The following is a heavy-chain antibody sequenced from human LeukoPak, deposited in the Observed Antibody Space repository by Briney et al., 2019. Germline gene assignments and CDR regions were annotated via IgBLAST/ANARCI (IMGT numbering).Heavy chain of an antibody. J-gene: IGHJ4*02. CDR1: GGSISSYY. CDR2: IYTSGST. D-gene: IGHD3-10*01. V-gene: IGHV4-4*07. Sequence: SETLSLTCTVSGGSISSYYWSWLRQPAGKGLEWISRIYTSGSTNYNPSLKSRVTISEDTSKNQCSWKLSSVTAADTAVYYCGSSYYYGAGSTSAYVYWGQGTLVTVSS. CDR3: GSSYYYGAGSTSAYVY.